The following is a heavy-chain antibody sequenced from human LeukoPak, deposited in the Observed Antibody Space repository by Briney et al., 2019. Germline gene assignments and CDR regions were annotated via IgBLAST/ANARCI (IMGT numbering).Heavy chain of an antibody. D-gene: IGHD5-12*01. V-gene: IGHV4-39*01. J-gene: IGHJ4*02. Sequence: SETLSLTCTVSGGSISSSSYYWGWIRQPPGKGLEWIGSIYYGGSTYYNPSLKSRVTISVDASKNQFSLKLSSVTAADTAVYYCARRYIVAGTTYWGQGTLVTVSS. CDR1: GGSISSSSYY. CDR3: ARRYIVAGTTY. CDR2: IYYGGST.